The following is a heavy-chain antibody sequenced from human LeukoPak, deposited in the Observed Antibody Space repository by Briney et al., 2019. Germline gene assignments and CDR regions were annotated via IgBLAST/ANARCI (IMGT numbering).Heavy chain of an antibody. CDR2: IKQDGSEK. D-gene: IGHD3-9*01. J-gene: IGHJ4*02. V-gene: IGHV3-7*03. CDR1: GFTFSSYW. CDR3: AKGQLYYDILTGAFDFDY. Sequence: GGSLRLSCAASGFTFSSYWMSWVRQAPGKGLEWVANIKQDGSEKYYVDSVKGRFTISRDNSKNSLYLQMNSLRAEDTALYYCAKGQLYYDILTGAFDFDYWGQGTLVTVSS.